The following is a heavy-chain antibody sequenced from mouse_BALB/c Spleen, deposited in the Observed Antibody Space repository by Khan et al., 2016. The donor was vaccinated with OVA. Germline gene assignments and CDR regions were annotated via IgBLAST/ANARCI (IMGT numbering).Heavy chain of an antibody. V-gene: IGHV3-1*02. J-gene: IGHJ2*01. CDR1: GSSITSAYS. CDR3: ARFDGSRAFDC. CDR2: IHSSGVT. Sequence: EVELVESGPDLVKPSQSLSLTCTVTGSSITSAYSWHWVRQFPGNKLEWMGYIHSSGVTNYNPSLKSRVSISRDTSKNQFFLQLNSVTTEDTATDYCARFDGSRAFDCWGQGSTLTVSA. D-gene: IGHD1-1*01.